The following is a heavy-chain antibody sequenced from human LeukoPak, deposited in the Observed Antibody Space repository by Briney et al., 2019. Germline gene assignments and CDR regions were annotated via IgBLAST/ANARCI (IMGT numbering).Heavy chain of an antibody. V-gene: IGHV3-74*01. CDR2: INSDGGGA. J-gene: IGHJ1*01. CDR3: ARGYDSSGYYSAEYFQH. D-gene: IGHD3-22*01. CDR1: GITFGNNW. Sequence: GGSLRLSCAGSGITFGNNWMHWVRQAPGKGLVWISRINSDGGGAIYADSVKGRLTVSRDNSKNTLYLQMNSLRAEDTAVYYCARGYDSSGYYSAEYFQHWGQGTLVTVSS.